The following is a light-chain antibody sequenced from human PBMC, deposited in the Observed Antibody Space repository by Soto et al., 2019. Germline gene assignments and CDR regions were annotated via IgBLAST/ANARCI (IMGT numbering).Light chain of an antibody. CDR3: QQRSNWLVT. J-gene: IGKJ4*01. CDR2: DAS. Sequence: EIVLTQSPGTLSLSPGERATLSCRASQSVSSSYLAWYQQKPGQAPRLLIYDASNRATGIPARFSGSGSGTDFTLTISSLEPEDFAVYYCQQRSNWLVTFGGGTKVDIK. CDR1: QSVSSSY. V-gene: IGKV3D-20*02.